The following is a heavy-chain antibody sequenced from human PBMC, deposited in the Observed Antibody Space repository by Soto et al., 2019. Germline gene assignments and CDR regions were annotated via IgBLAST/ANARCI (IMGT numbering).Heavy chain of an antibody. CDR2: ISYDGSNK. Sequence: QVLLVESGGGVVQPGVSLTLSCVGSGFTFTSHGMHWVRQAPGKGLEWVAVISYDGSNKYYEESVKGRFTISRDNSRNTVYLQLNSLRAEDTALYYCSQDRTAILAEVSWLESWGQGTLVTVSA. V-gene: IGHV3-30*18. J-gene: IGHJ5*02. CDR1: GFTFTSHG. CDR3: SQDRTAILAEVSWLES. D-gene: IGHD5-12*01.